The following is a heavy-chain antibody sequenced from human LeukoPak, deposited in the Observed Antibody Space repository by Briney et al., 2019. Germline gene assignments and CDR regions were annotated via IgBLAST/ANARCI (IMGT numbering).Heavy chain of an antibody. CDR3: ARCRSSSWFYSNILWHDAFDI. D-gene: IGHD6-13*01. J-gene: IGHJ3*02. Sequence: ASGKVSCKGSGYTLTELSMHWERQAPGKGLEWWGSFDPEDGKAIYAQKFQGRVTMTEDTSTDTAYMELSSLRSEDTAVYYCARCRSSSWFYSNILWHDAFDIWGQGTMVTVSS. V-gene: IGHV1-24*01. CDR2: FDPEDGKA. CDR1: GYTLTELS.